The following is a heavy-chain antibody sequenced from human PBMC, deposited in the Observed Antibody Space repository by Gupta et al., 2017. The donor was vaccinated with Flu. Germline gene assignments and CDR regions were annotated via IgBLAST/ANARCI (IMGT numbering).Heavy chain of an antibody. CDR1: GFTFGDYA. D-gene: IGHD1-26*01. CDR3: TRGNSGSYYAHWFDP. J-gene: IGHJ5*02. Sequence: EVQLVESGGGLVQPGRSLRLSCTASGFTFGDYAMSWFRQAPGKGLEWVGFIRSKVYGGTTEYAASVKGRFTISRDDSKSIAYLQMNSLKTEDTAVYYCTRGNSGSYYAHWFDPWGQGSLLTVSS. CDR2: IRSKVYGGTT. V-gene: IGHV3-49*03.